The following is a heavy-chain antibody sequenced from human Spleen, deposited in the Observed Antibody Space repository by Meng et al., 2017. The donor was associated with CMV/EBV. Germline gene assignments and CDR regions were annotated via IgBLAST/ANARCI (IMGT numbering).Heavy chain of an antibody. CDR1: FPFTNAG. D-gene: IGHD3-22*01. V-gene: IGHV3-15*01. J-gene: IGHJ4*02. Sequence: FPFTNAGMTWVRQAPGKGLEWIGRIKSKIDDGTIVYAAPVKGRFTISRDDSKDTLYLQMNNLKSEDTAVYYCTTVNLFSYDSTGTYDYWGQGTLVTVSS. CDR3: TTVNLFSYDSTGTYDY. CDR2: IKSKIDDGTI.